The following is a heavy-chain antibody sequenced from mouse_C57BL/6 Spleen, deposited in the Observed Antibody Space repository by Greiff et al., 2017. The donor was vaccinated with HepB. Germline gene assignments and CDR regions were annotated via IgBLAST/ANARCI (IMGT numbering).Heavy chain of an antibody. Sequence: QVQLQQSGAELAKPGASVKLSCKASGYTFTSYWMHWVKQRPGQGLEWIGYINPSSGYTKYNQKFKGKATLTADKSSSTAYMQLSSLTSEDSAVYFCARDYYGSSLFDYWGQGTTLTVSS. CDR1: GYTFTSYW. J-gene: IGHJ2*01. CDR2: INPSSGYT. CDR3: ARDYYGSSLFDY. V-gene: IGHV1-7*01. D-gene: IGHD1-1*01.